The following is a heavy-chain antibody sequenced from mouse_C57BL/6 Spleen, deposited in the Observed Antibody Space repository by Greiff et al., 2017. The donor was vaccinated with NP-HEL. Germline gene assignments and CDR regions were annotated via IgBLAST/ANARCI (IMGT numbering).Heavy chain of an antibody. CDR3: ARCDDGNYWAWFAY. CDR2: IDPSDSYT. Sequence: QVQLQQPGAELVMPGASVKLSCKASGYTFTSYWMHWVKQRPGQGLEWIGEIDPSDSYTNYNQKFKGKSTLTVDKSSSTAYMQLSSLTSEDSAVYYCARCDDGNYWAWFAYWGQGTLVTVSA. V-gene: IGHV1-69*01. D-gene: IGHD2-1*01. CDR1: GYTFTSYW. J-gene: IGHJ3*01.